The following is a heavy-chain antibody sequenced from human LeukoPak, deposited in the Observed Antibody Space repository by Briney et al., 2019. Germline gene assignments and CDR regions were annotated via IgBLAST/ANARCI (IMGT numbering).Heavy chain of an antibody. CDR3: ARELPSYDAFDI. CDR1: GFTFSSYA. V-gene: IGHV3-30*04. CDR2: ISYDGSNK. J-gene: IGHJ3*02. Sequence: GGSLRLSCAASGFTFSSYAMHWVRQAPGKGLEWVAVISYDGSNKYYADSVKGRFTISRDNSKNTLYLQMNSLRAEDTAVYYCARELPSYDAFDIWGQGTMVTVSS. D-gene: IGHD2-15*01.